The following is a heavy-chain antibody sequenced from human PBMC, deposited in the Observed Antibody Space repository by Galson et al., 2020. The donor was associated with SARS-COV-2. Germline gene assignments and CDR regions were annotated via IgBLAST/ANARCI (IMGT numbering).Heavy chain of an antibody. CDR1: GFTFSSYA. CDR3: ARTIFGVVTEYYYYGMDV. Sequence: TGGSLRLSCAASGFTFSSYAMHWVRQAPGKGLEWVAVISYDGSNKYYADSVKGRFTISRDNSKNTLYLQMNSLRAEDTAVYYCARTIFGVVTEYYYYGMDVWGQGTTVTVSS. V-gene: IGHV3-30*04. J-gene: IGHJ6*02. CDR2: ISYDGSNK. D-gene: IGHD3-3*01.